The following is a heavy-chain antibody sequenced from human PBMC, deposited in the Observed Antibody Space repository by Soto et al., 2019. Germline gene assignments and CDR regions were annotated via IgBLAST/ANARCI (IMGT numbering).Heavy chain of an antibody. V-gene: IGHV1-18*04. J-gene: IGHJ4*03. CDR1: GYTFTTYG. CDR3: AXVVKAGDYGDY. CDR2: ISAYSGNT. D-gene: IGHD4-17*01. Sequence: QVQLVQSGAEVKKPGASVKVSCKASGYTFTTYGITWVRQAPGQGLEWMGWISAYSGNTNYAQKLQGRLTVTTDTSXXTAYMDLRSLRSDDXXXXXCAXVVKAGDYGDY.